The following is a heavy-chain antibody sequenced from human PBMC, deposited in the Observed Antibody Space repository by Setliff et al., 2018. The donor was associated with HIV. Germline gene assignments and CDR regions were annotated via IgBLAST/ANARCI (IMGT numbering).Heavy chain of an antibody. J-gene: IGHJ4*02. CDR1: GYTFTNFY. Sequence: ASVKVSCKASGYTFTNFYMHWVRQAPGQGLEWMGIINPSDDSRTYAQKFQGRVTMTRDTSTSTVYMELSSLRSEDTAVYYCARWYGFHSSSSVLGFWGQGTLVTVSS. CDR2: INPSDDSR. CDR3: ARWYGFHSSSSVLGF. V-gene: IGHV1-46*01. D-gene: IGHD6-6*01.